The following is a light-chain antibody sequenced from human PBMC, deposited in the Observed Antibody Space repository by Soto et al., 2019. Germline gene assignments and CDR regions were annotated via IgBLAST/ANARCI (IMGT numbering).Light chain of an antibody. J-gene: IGKJ1*01. CDR1: QSISSK. Sequence: EIVMTQSPATLSVSPGEGATLSCRASQSISSKLAWYQQKPGQAPRLLIYGASPRATGVPARFSGSGSGTEFTLTISSLQSEDLAVYYCQHYNDWRWTFGQGTKVEIK. CDR3: QHYNDWRWT. V-gene: IGKV3-15*01. CDR2: GAS.